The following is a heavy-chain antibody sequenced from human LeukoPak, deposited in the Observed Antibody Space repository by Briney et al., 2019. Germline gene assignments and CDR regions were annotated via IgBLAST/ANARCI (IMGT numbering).Heavy chain of an antibody. D-gene: IGHD3-22*01. CDR1: GYTFTGYY. J-gene: IGHJ4*02. CDR3: ARGRSYDTSGYDAFHY. Sequence: ASVKVSCKASGYTFTGYYIHWVRQAPGQRLEWMGWINPNSGSTNYAQKFQGRVTMTRDTSISTANMELSRLTSDDAAVYFCARGRSYDTSGYDAFHYWGQGILVTVSS. V-gene: IGHV1-2*02. CDR2: INPNSGST.